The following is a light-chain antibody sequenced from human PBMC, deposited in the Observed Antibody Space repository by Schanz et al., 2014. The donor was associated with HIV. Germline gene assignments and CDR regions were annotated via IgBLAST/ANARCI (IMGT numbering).Light chain of an antibody. CDR3: QSYDSSPSVV. Sequence: QSVLTQPPSVSGAPGQRVTISCTGSRSNIGAGYDVHWYQQLPGTAPKLLIYGNSNRPSGVPDRFSGSKSGTSASLAITGLQAEDEADYYCQSYDSSPSVVFGGGTKLTVL. V-gene: IGLV1-40*01. CDR1: RSNIGAGYD. CDR2: GNS. J-gene: IGLJ2*01.